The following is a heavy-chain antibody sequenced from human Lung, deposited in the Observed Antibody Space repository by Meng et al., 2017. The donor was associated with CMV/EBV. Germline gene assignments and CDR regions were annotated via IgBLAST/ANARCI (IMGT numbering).Heavy chain of an antibody. CDR1: GCSSRRNIR. CDR3: ARGKQDAWELLAY. D-gene: IGHD1-26*01. J-gene: IGHJ4*02. V-gene: IGHV4-4*02. Sequence: VCLRGSGSGWCKYSGPLSLTCCVSGCSSRRNIRWTWDRQPPGKGLEWIGDIDDSGSTNYNPSLNSRISISLDKSKNHFSLKVNSVTAADTAVYYCARGKQDAWELLAYWGQGALVTVSS. CDR2: IDDSGST.